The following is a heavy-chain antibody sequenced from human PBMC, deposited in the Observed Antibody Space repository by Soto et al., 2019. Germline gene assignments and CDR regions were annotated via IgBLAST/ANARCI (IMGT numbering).Heavy chain of an antibody. D-gene: IGHD4-17*01. CDR3: AGDLEMYGDYVA. J-gene: IGHJ5*02. Sequence: SETLSLTCTVSGGSISSYYWSWIRQPPGKGLEWIGYIYYSGSTNYNPSLKSRVTISVDTSKNQFSLKLSSVTAADTAVYYCAGDLEMYGDYVAWGQGTLVTVSS. V-gene: IGHV4-59*01. CDR1: GGSISSYY. CDR2: IYYSGST.